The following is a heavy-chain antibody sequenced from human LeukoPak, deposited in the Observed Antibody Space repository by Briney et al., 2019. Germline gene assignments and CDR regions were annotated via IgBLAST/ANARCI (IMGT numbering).Heavy chain of an antibody. Sequence: GGSLRLSCAASGLTVSSHYITSVRQAPGKRLEWVSVIYRDVRKYYADSVKGRFTNSRDNSKNTLYLQMNSLRAEDTAVYYCAKNSRYDIGSEKYGMDVWGQGTTVTVSS. CDR3: AKNSRYDIGSEKYGMDV. J-gene: IGHJ6*02. CDR1: GLTVSSHY. D-gene: IGHD3-10*01. CDR2: IYRDVRK. V-gene: IGHV3-66*02.